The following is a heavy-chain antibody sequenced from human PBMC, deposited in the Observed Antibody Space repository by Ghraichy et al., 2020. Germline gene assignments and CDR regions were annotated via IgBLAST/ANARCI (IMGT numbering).Heavy chain of an antibody. J-gene: IGHJ4*02. V-gene: IGHV4-4*09. CDR1: GGSISSYY. Sequence: SETLSLTCTVSGGSISSYYWSWIRQPPGKGLEWIGYIYTSGSTNYNPSLKSRVTISVDTSKNQFSLKLSSVTAADTAVYYCARLLGGQWLVPTYYFDYWGQGTLVTVSS. D-gene: IGHD6-19*01. CDR3: ARLLGGQWLVPTYYFDY. CDR2: IYTSGST.